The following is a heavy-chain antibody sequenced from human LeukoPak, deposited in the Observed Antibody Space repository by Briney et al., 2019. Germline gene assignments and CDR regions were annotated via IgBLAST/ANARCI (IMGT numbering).Heavy chain of an antibody. CDR2: ISYDGSKR. V-gene: IGHV3-30-3*01. Sequence: GGSLRLSCAASGITFSRFWMSWVRQAPGKGLEWVAVISYDGSKRCYADSVKGRFTISRDNSKNTLHLQMNSLRAEDTAVYYCARAPYYSDYLDYWGQGTLVTVSS. D-gene: IGHD4-11*01. J-gene: IGHJ4*02. CDR1: GITFSRFW. CDR3: ARAPYYSDYLDY.